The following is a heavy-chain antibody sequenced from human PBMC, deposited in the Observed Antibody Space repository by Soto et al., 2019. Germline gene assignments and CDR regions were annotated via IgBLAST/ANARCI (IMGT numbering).Heavy chain of an antibody. D-gene: IGHD2-15*01. CDR3: TKSAYSELIGRAREGKKGLDS. CDR2: IKSKTDGGTT. CDR1: GFTFTNAW. Sequence: EVQLVESGGGLVKPGGSLRLSCAASGFTFTNAWMSWVRQAPGKGLEWVGRIKSKTDGGTTDYAAPVKGRFTISRDDSKNTLYLQMNSLKTDDTAVYYCTKSAYSELIGRAREGKKGLDSWGQGTLVTVSS. J-gene: IGHJ4*02. V-gene: IGHV3-15*01.